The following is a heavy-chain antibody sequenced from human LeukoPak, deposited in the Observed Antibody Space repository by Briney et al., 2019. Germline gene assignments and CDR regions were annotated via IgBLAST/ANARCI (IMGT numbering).Heavy chain of an antibody. CDR3: AREFDYYESSGYPY. Sequence: PGGSLRLSCAASGFTFSSYEMNWVRQAPGKGLEWVSYISSSGSTIYYADSVKGRFTISRDNAKNSLYLQMNSLRAEDTAVYYCAREFDYYESSGYPYWGQGTLVTVSS. J-gene: IGHJ4*02. D-gene: IGHD3-22*01. CDR1: GFTFSSYE. V-gene: IGHV3-48*03. CDR2: ISSSGSTI.